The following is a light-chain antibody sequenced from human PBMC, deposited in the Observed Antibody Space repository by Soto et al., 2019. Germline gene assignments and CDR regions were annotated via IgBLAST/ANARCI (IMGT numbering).Light chain of an antibody. Sequence: QSVLTQPPSVSGAPGQRVTISCTGSSSNIGAGYDVQWYQQLPGTAPKLLIYGNSNRPSGVPDRFSGSKSGTSASLAITGLQAEDEADYYCQSFDSSLSAGVFGGGTKVTVL. J-gene: IGLJ3*02. CDR1: SSNIGAGYD. CDR3: QSFDSSLSAGV. V-gene: IGLV1-40*01. CDR2: GNS.